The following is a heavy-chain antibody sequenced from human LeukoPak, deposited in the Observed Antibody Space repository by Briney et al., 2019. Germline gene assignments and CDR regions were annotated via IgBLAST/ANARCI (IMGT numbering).Heavy chain of an antibody. CDR3: ASPSPAYCGGDCYSTTYYYYGMDV. CDR1: GYTFTSYD. CDR2: INPNTGGT. D-gene: IGHD2-21*02. V-gene: IGHV1-2*06. Sequence: GASVKVSCKASGYTFTSYDINWVRQATGQGLEWMGRINPNTGGTEYAQKFQGRVTMTRDTSISTAYMDLSRRRSDDTAVYYCASPSPAYCGGDCYSTTYYYYGMDVWGQGTTVTVSS. J-gene: IGHJ6*02.